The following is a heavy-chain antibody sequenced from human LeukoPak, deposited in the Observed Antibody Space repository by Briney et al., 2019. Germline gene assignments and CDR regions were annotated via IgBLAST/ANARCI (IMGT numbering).Heavy chain of an antibody. V-gene: IGHV1-69*13. J-gene: IGHJ6*02. CDR2: IIPIFGTA. CDR1: GGTFSSYA. CDR3: ASGTPVGVVTAILDHPYGMDV. Sequence: GASVKVSCKASGGTFSSYAISWVRQAPGQGLEWMGGIIPIFGTANYAQKFQGKVTITADESTSTAYMELSSLRSEDTAVYYCASGTPVGVVTAILDHPYGMDVWGQGTTVTVSS. D-gene: IGHD2-21*02.